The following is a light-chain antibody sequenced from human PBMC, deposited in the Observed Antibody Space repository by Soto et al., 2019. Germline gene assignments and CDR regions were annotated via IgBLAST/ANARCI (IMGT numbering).Light chain of an antibody. CDR1: QAIIIF. V-gene: IGKV1-39*01. CDR2: TAS. CDR3: QQTYATWT. J-gene: IGKJ1*01. Sequence: DIEMTQSPSSLSASVGDRFTITCRASQAIIIFLNWYQQKPGQAPKLLIYTASSLESGAPSRFSGSGSGTDFTLTISSLEAEDFATYYCQQTYATWTFGQGTKVDIK.